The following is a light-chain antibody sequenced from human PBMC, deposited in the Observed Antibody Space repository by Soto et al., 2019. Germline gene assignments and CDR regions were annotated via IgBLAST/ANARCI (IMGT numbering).Light chain of an antibody. V-gene: IGKV1-5*01. CDR2: DAS. CDR3: QQYSTYTPRT. J-gene: IGKJ1*01. CDR1: QSISSG. Sequence: DTKMTQSPTTLSASGLDRVTIXFRASQSISSGLAWYQQKPGKAPKVLIYDASSLQSGVPSRFSGSGSGTEFTLTISSLQPDDFATYYCQQYSTYTPRTFGQGTKVDIK.